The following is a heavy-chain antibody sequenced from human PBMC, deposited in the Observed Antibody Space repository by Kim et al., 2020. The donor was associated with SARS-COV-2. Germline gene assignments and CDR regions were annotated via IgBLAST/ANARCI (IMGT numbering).Heavy chain of an antibody. CDR3: ASASRHFDY. Sequence: STYYNPSLKSRVTISVDTSKNQFSLTLSAVTAADTAVYYCASASRHFDYWGQGTLVTVSS. V-gene: IGHV4-39*01. D-gene: IGHD6-6*01. J-gene: IGHJ4*02. CDR2: ST.